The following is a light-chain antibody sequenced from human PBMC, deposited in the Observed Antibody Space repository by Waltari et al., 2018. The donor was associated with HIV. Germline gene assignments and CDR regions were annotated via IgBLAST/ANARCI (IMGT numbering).Light chain of an antibody. CDR2: RNN. CDR1: TSNIPTTS. CDR3: ATWDANLRGPV. Sequence: QSALTQPPSASGSPGQRVTISCSGGTSNIPTTSVFWYQQFPGTAPRFLIYRNNQRPPGVPDRFSGSKSGTSASLVISGLRSEDAGDYYCATWDANLRGPVFGGGTRVTVL. V-gene: IGLV1-47*01. J-gene: IGLJ3*02.